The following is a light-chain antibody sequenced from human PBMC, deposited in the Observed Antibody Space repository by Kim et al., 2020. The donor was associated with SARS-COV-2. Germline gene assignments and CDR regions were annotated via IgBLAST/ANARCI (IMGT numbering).Light chain of an antibody. V-gene: IGLV3-21*01. CDR1: NIGVHS. J-gene: IGLJ1*01. CDR2: YYS. CDR3: QVWDTDTDDYV. Sequence: PGPTARITCGGNNIGVHSVHWYQQSPGQAPLRVIYYYSDRPSGIPERFSCSKAATTATLTISRFEAGDEADYYCQVWDTDTDDYVFGTGTKVTVL.